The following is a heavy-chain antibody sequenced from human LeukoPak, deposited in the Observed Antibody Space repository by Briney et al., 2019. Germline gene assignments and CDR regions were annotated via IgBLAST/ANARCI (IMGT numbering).Heavy chain of an antibody. J-gene: IGHJ4*02. CDR3: ARHEDYYDSSGYYDY. CDR1: GYSISSGYY. D-gene: IGHD3-22*01. V-gene: IGHV4-38-2*02. CDR2: IHHSGST. Sequence: PSETLSLTCTVSGYSISSGYYWGWIRQPPGKGLEWIGSIHHSGSTNYNPSLKSRVTISVDTSKNQFSLKLSSVTAADTAVYYCARHEDYYDSSGYYDYWGEGTLVTVSS.